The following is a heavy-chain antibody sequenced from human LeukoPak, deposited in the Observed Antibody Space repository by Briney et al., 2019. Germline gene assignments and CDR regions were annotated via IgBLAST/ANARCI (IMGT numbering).Heavy chain of an antibody. CDR2: INHSGST. Sequence: SETLSLTCAVYGGSLSGYYWSWIRQPPGKGLEWIGEINHSGSTNYNPSLKSRVTISVDTSKNQFSLKLSSVTAADTAVYYCAIVGGSYPYWGQGTLVTVSS. CDR3: AIVGGSYPY. J-gene: IGHJ4*02. V-gene: IGHV4-34*01. CDR1: GGSLSGYY. D-gene: IGHD1-26*01.